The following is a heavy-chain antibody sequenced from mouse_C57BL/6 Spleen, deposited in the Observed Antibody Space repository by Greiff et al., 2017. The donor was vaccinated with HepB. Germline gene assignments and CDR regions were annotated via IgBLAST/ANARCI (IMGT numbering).Heavy chain of an antibody. J-gene: IGHJ3*01. CDR3: ARNFYGSTSFAY. D-gene: IGHD1-1*01. V-gene: IGHV1-22*01. CDR1: GYTFTDYN. Sequence: EVQLQQSGPELVKPGASVKMSCKASGYTFTDYNMHWVKQSHGKSLEWIGYINPNNGGTSYNQKFKGKATLTVNKSSSTAYMELRSLTSEDSAVYSYARNFYGSTSFAYWGQGTLVTVSA. CDR2: INPNNGGT.